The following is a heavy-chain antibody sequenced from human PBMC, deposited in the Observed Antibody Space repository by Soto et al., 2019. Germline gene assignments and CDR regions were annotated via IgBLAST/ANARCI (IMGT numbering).Heavy chain of an antibody. D-gene: IGHD1-26*01. J-gene: IGHJ2*01. CDR1: GFTFTTYW. Sequence: EVQLLESGGGLVQPGGSLRLSCAASGFTFTTYWMKWVRQAPGKGLEWVAVIKQGGREKYYVDSGKGRFTISRDNAKSSRYLQMNSLEAEDTVVYYCERGGWGRYFALWGRCPLVTVSS. CDR2: IKQGGREK. V-gene: IGHV3-7*05. CDR3: ERGGWGRYFAL.